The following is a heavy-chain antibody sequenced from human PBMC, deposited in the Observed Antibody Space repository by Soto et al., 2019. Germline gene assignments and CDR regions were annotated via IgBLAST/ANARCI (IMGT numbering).Heavy chain of an antibody. Sequence: GGSLRLSCAVSGFTFGDSYMSWIRQAPGKGLEWLSYMSPGSRYPAYADSVKGRFTVSRDNAKRSLFLQMTSLTAEDTAIYYCVRGGGGGLFDPWGQGTMVTVSS. D-gene: IGHD2-15*01. CDR1: GFTFGDSY. V-gene: IGHV3-11*06. CDR2: MSPGSRYP. CDR3: VRGGGGGLFDP. J-gene: IGHJ5*02.